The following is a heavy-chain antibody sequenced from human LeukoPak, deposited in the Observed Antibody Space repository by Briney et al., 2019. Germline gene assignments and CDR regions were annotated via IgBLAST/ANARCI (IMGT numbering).Heavy chain of an antibody. J-gene: IGHJ5*02. V-gene: IGHV3-21*01. CDR1: GFTFSSYW. D-gene: IGHD3-16*01. CDR2: ISSSSSYI. CDR3: ARGGMTSFSWFDP. Sequence: GGSLRLSCAASGFTFSSYWMSWVRQAPGKGLEWVSSISSSSSYIYYADSVKGRLTISRDNAKNSLYLQMNSLRAEDTAVYYCARGGMTSFSWFDPWGQGTLVTVSS.